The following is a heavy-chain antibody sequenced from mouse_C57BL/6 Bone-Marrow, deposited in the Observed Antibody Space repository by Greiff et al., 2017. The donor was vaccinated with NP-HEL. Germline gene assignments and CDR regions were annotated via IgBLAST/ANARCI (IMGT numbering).Heavy chain of an antibody. CDR3: ARGTVVANYYAMDY. Sequence: VQLQPPGAELVRPGSSVTLSCKASGYTFTSYWMDLVKQRPVQGLEWIGNIYPSDSETHYNQKFKDKATLTVDKSSSTAYMQLSSLTSEDSAVYYCARGTVVANYYAMDYWGQGTSVTVSS. V-gene: IGHV1-61*01. CDR1: GYTFTSYW. D-gene: IGHD1-1*01. CDR2: IYPSDSET. J-gene: IGHJ4*01.